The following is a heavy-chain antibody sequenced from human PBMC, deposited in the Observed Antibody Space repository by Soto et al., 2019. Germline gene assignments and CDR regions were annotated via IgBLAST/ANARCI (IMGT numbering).Heavy chain of an antibody. D-gene: IGHD6-13*01. CDR3: ARLHSSSTDGDY. CDR2: IYYSGST. CDR1: GGSIISSSYY. Sequence: TSETLSLTCTVSGGSIISSSYYWGWIRQPPGKGLEWIGSIYYSGSTYYNPSLKSRVTISVDTSKNQFSLKLSSVTAADTAVYYCARLHSSSTDGDYWGQGTLVTVSS. J-gene: IGHJ4*02. V-gene: IGHV4-39*01.